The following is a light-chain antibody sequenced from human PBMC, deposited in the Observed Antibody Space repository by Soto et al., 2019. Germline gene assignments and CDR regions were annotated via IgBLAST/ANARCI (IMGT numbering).Light chain of an antibody. CDR3: QQSFRSPIT. Sequence: DIQMTQSPSSLSASVGDTVTMTCRASQSIALSVNWYQQKPGKAPKLLIYVAFTLESGVPSRFSGSGSGIEFTLTIRSLQPEDFATYYCQQSFRSPITFGQGTRLE. CDR1: QSIALS. J-gene: IGKJ5*01. CDR2: VAF. V-gene: IGKV1-39*01.